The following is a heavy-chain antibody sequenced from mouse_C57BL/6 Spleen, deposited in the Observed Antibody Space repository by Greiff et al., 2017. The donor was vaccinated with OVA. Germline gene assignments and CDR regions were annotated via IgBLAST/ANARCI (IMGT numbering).Heavy chain of an antibody. Sequence: QVQLQQSGAELVRPGSSVKLSCKASGYTFTSYWMDWVKQRPGQGLEWIGNIYPSDSETHYNQKFKDKATLTVDKSSSTAYMQLSSLTSEDSAVDYCARRGGSFPYYAMDDWGQGTSVTVSS. D-gene: IGHD1-1*01. CDR1: GYTFTSYW. J-gene: IGHJ4*01. CDR2: IYPSDSET. CDR3: ARRGGSFPYYAMDD. V-gene: IGHV1-61*01.